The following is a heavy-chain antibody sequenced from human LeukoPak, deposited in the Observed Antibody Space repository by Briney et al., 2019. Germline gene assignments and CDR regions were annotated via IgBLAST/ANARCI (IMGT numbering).Heavy chain of an antibody. D-gene: IGHD3-16*01. CDR1: GGSISSYY. V-gene: IGHV4-59*08. CDR3: ARHAYNAYALFDY. Sequence: SETLSLTCTVSGGSISSYYWSWIRQPPGKGLEWIAYIYYSGSTNYNPSLKSRVTISVDTSKSQLSLKLSSVTAADTAVYYCARHAYNAYALFDYWGQGTLVTVSS. J-gene: IGHJ4*02. CDR2: IYYSGST.